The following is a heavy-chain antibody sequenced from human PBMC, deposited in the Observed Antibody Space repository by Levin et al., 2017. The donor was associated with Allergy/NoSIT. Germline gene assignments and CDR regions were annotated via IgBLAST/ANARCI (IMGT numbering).Heavy chain of an antibody. CDR2: INEDGRNK. Sequence: LSLTCAASGFSFSTYSMSWVRQAPGKGLEWVASINEDGRNKDHVDSVKGRFTIFRDNAKNSLSLQMNSLRDEDTAVYYCARAISGYFDYWGLGTLVSVSS. CDR1: GFSFSTYS. J-gene: IGHJ4*02. D-gene: IGHD2-15*01. V-gene: IGHV3-7*01. CDR3: ARAISGYFDY.